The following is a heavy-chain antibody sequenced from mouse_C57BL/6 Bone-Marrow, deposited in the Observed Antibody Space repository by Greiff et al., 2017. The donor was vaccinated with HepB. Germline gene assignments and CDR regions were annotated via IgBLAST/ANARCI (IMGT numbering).Heavy chain of an antibody. CDR1: GFTFSSYG. D-gene: IGHD2-4*01. V-gene: IGHV5-6*02. CDR2: ISSGGSYT. CDR3: ARDYEGDWFAY. Sequence: EVMLVESGGDLVKPGGSLKLSCAASGFTFSSYGMSWVRQTPDKRLEWVATISSGGSYTYYPDSVKGRFTISRDNAKNTLYLQMSSLKSEDTAMYYCARDYEGDWFAYWGQGTLVTVSA. J-gene: IGHJ3*01.